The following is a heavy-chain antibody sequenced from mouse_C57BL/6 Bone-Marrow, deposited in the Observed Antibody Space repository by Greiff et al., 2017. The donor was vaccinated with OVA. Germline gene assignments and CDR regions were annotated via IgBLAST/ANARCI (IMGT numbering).Heavy chain of an antibody. CDR2: IRNKANGYTT. V-gene: IGHV7-3*01. Sequence: EVQLVESGGGLVQPGGSLSLSCAASGFTFTDYYMSWVRQPPGKALEWLGFIRNKANGYTTEYSASVKGRFTISRDNSQSILYLQMNALRAEDSATYYCARSPPYGYVDYWGQGTTLTVSS. CDR1: GFTFTDYY. D-gene: IGHD1-1*02. J-gene: IGHJ2*01. CDR3: ARSPPYGYVDY.